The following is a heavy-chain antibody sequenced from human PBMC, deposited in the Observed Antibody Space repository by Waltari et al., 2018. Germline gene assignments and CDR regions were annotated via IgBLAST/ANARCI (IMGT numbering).Heavy chain of an antibody. CDR2: IISDGSST. D-gene: IGHD1-1*01. V-gene: IGHV3-74*01. CDR1: GFTFSNYW. J-gene: IGHJ4*02. Sequence: EVQLVESGGGLVQPGGSPRLSCAASGFTFSNYWMYWVRQAPGKGLVWVSRIISDGSSTTYADSVKGRFTISRDNAKNTLYLQMNSLRAEDTAVYYCARLSNWAGDYWGQGTLVTVSS. CDR3: ARLSNWAGDY.